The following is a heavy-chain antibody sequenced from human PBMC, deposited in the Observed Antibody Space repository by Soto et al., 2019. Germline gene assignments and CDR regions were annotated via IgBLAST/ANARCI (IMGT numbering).Heavy chain of an antibody. D-gene: IGHD3-22*01. CDR2: LYWNDDE. CDR1: GFALSSSGVG. CDR3: AHGQHFYDGSAGYFDC. Sequence: ESGPTLVNPTQTLTLTCAFSGFALSSSGVGVGWIRQPPGKALEWLALLYWNDDERYSPSLRSRLSSTKDTSKTQVVRTMTNMDPVDTATYYCAHGQHFYDGSAGYFDCWGQGTRVT. J-gene: IGHJ4*02. V-gene: IGHV2-5*01.